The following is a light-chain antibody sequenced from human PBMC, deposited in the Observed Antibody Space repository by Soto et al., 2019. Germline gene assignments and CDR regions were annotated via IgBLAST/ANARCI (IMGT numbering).Light chain of an antibody. V-gene: IGLV2-8*01. CDR1: RNDIGAYEF. J-gene: IGLJ1*01. CDR2: EVV. Sequence: QSVLTQPPSASGSPGQSVTISCTGTRNDIGAYEFVSWYQHHPGKAPKLIIYEVVQRPSGVPDRFSGSKSGNTASLTVSGLQAADEAEYFCFSFTTTSTQVFGTGTKVTVL. CDR3: FSFTTTSTQV.